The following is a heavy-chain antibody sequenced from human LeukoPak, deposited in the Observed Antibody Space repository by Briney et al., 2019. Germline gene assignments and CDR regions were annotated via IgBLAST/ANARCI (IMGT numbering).Heavy chain of an antibody. CDR3: AKAPDILTGYFDY. D-gene: IGHD3-9*01. J-gene: IGHJ4*02. CDR2: TSSGSSTI. Sequence: GGSLRLSCAASGFTFSSYAMHWVRQAPGKGLEWVSYTSSGSSTIYYADSVKGRFTISRDNAKNSLYLQMNSLRAEDTAVYYCAKAPDILTGYFDYWGQGTLVTVSS. CDR1: GFTFSSYA. V-gene: IGHV3-48*04.